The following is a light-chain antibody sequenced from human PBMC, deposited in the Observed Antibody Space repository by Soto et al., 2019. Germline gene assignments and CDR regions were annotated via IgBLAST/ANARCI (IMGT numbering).Light chain of an antibody. CDR3: QQFGNSPWT. J-gene: IGKJ1*01. CDR1: QSVSSY. Sequence: EIVLTRSPATLSLSPGERATLSCRASQSVSSYLAWYQQKPGQAPRLLIYDASNRATGIPDRFSGSGSGRDFTLTISRLEPEDFAVYFCQQFGNSPWTFGQGTKVDIK. V-gene: IGKV3-11*02. CDR2: DAS.